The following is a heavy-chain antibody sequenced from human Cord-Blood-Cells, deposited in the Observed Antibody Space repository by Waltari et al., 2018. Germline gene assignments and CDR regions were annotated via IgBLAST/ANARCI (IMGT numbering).Heavy chain of an antibody. CDR1: GFTFSSYG. Sequence: QVQLVESGGGVVQPGGSLRLSCAASGFTFSSYGMHWVRQAPGQGLEWVAFIRYDGSNKYYGDSVKGRVTISRDNSKNTLYLQMNSLRAEDAAVYYCAKDLLGIAGRPEVRASDCWGQGTRGTVSS. CDR3: AKDLLGIAGRPEVRASDC. J-gene: IGHJ3*01. CDR2: IRYDGSNK. V-gene: IGHV3-30*02. D-gene: IGHD6-13*01.